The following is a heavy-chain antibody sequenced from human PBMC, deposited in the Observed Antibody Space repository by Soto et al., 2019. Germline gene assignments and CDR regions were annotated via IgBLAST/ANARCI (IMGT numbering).Heavy chain of an antibody. V-gene: IGHV3-23*01. CDR1: GFTFSNYA. J-gene: IGHJ5*02. CDR2: ITAYGDTT. CDR3: AKDPLGYDSDWYPPPGFDP. Sequence: EVQLLESGGGFVQPGGSLRLSCAASGFTFSNYAMSWVRQAPGKGLEWVSAITAYGDTTHYADSVTGRFTISRDSPKNALYLQMNSLRAEDTAVYYCAKDPLGYDSDWYPPPGFDPWGQGTLVTVSS. D-gene: IGHD6-19*01.